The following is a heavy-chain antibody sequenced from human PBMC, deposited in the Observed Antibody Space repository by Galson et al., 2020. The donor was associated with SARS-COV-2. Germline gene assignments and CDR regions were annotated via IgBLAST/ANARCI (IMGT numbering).Heavy chain of an antibody. CDR1: GGSISISNYY. Sequence: SETLSLTCTVSGGSISISNYYWGWVRQPPGKAPEWIGSFYYDGTTYYGSPLKSRAAISGDTSKNQFFMKLTSVTAADTAVYHWARRAAQGVGAFDVWGRGTVVTVSS. J-gene: IGHJ3*01. CDR2: FYYDGTT. V-gene: IGHV4-39*01. D-gene: IGHD3-10*01. CDR3: ARRAAQGVGAFDV.